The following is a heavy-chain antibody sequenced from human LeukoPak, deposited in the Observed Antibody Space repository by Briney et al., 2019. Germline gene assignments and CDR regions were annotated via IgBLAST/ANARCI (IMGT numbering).Heavy chain of an antibody. J-gene: IGHJ6*02. CDR3: VRSYYGMDV. CDR2: ISTSSSHI. Sequence: GGSLRLSCAASGSTFRSYSMNWVRQAPGMGLEWVSSISTSSSHIYYADSVEGRFTISRDNAKTSLYLQMNSLRAEDTAVYYCVRSYYGMDVWGQGTTVSVSS. V-gene: IGHV3-21*01. CDR1: GSTFRSYS.